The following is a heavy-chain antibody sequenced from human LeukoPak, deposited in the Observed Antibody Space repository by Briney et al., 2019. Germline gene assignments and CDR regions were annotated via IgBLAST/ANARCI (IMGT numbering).Heavy chain of an antibody. CDR2: ISSSSSYI. Sequence: PGGSLRLSCAASGFTFSSYSMNWVRQAPGKGLEWVSSISSSSSYIYYADSVKGRFTISRDNAKNSLYLQMNSLRAEDMALYYCAKDIGSGSGWYDAIDIWGQGTMVTVSS. J-gene: IGHJ3*02. V-gene: IGHV3-21*04. CDR1: GFTFSSYS. CDR3: AKDIGSGSGWYDAIDI. D-gene: IGHD6-19*01.